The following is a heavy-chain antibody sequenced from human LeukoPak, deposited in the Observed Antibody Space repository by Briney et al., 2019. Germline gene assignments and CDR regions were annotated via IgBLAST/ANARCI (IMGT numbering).Heavy chain of an antibody. CDR2: ISGSGGGT. V-gene: IGHV3-23*01. CDR3: AKDPYCSGGTCYGMDV. Sequence: GGSLRRSCAAPGFTFTNYPMLWVRQAPGKGLEWVSTISGSGGGTYYADSVKGRFTISRDNSMNTLYLQMNSLRAEDTAVYYCAKDPYCSGGTCYGMDVWGQGTTVTVSS. CDR1: GFTFTNYP. D-gene: IGHD2-15*01. J-gene: IGHJ6*02.